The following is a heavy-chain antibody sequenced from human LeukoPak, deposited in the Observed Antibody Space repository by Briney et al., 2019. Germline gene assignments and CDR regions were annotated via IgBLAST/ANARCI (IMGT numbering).Heavy chain of an antibody. CDR1: GGSFSGYY. D-gene: IGHD5-12*01. CDR2: INHSGST. CDR3: AGGVVATTKFDY. J-gene: IGHJ4*02. Sequence: SETLSLTCAVYGGSFSGYYWSWIRQPPGKGLEWIGEINHSGSTNYNPSLKSRVTISEYTSKNQFSLKLISVTAADTAVYYCAGGVVATTKFDYWGQGTLVTVSS. V-gene: IGHV4-34*01.